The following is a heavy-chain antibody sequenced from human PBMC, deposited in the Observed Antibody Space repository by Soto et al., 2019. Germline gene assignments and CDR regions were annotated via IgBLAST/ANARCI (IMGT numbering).Heavy chain of an antibody. CDR1: GYRFSDYY. CDR2: IKPRDGDT. D-gene: IGHD1-1*01. CDR3: AKDRGGTDWENEALEI. J-gene: IGHJ3*02. V-gene: IGHV1-46*03. Sequence: QVKLVQSGAEVKKPGAAVKLACQTSGYRFSDYYMHWVRQAPGQGPEWMAMIKPRDGDTRYAQSFQGRGTVTEETSTSRVYIEMQSLTIEDTTVYYCAKDRGGTDWENEALEIWCQAKMVTVSS.